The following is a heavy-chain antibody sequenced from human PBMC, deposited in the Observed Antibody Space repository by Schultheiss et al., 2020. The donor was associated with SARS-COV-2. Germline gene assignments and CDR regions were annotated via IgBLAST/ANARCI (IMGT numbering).Heavy chain of an antibody. D-gene: IGHD6-13*01. CDR3: ARAGRAIAAAGIDY. CDR2: IYYSGST. J-gene: IGHJ4*02. V-gene: IGHV4-4*02. CDR1: GGSISSSNW. Sequence: SETLSLTCAVSGGSISSSNWWSWVRQPPGKGLEWIGYIYYSGSTNYNPSLKSRVTISVDTSKNQFSLKLSSVTAADTAVYYCARAGRAIAAAGIDYWGQGTLVTVSS.